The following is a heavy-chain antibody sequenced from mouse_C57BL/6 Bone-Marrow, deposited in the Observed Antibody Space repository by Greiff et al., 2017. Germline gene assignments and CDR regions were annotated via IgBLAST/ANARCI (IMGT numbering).Heavy chain of an antibody. CDR1: GFTFSDYY. CDR2: INSDGSST. D-gene: IGHD3-1*01. Sequence: EVKLVESEGGLVQPGSSMKLSCTASGFTFSDYYMAWVRQVPEKGLEWVANINSDGSSTYYLDSLKSRFIISRDNAKHILYLQMSSLKSEDTATYYCARDQRGFFDYWGQGTTLTVSS. CDR3: ARDQRGFFDY. V-gene: IGHV5-16*01. J-gene: IGHJ2*01.